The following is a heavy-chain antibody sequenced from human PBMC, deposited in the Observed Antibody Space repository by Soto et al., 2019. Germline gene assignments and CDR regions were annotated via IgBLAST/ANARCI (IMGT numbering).Heavy chain of an antibody. V-gene: IGHV4-4*02. CDR2: IYHSGST. D-gene: IGHD6-13*01. Sequence: PSETLSLTCAVSGGSISSSNWRSWVRQPPGKGLEWIGEIYHSGSTNYNPSLKSRVTISVDKSKNQFSLKLSSVTAADTAVYYCARDKYSSIWHYYCYGMDVWGQGTTVTVSS. J-gene: IGHJ6*02. CDR1: GGSISSSNW. CDR3: ARDKYSSIWHYYCYGMDV.